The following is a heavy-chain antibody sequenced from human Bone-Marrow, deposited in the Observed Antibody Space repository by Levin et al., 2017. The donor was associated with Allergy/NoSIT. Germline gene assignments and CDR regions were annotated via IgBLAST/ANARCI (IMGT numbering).Heavy chain of an antibody. J-gene: IGHJ4*02. CDR2: ITHGGST. Sequence: SETLSLTCAVYGGSSSIYFWSWIRQPPGKGLEWIGEITHGGSTNYNPSLKSRVTISVDTSKNQFSLMLSSVTAADTAVYYCAPIYGDSRDFDYWGQGSLVTVSS. CDR3: APIYGDSRDFDY. D-gene: IGHD4-17*01. V-gene: IGHV4-34*01. CDR1: GGSSSIYF.